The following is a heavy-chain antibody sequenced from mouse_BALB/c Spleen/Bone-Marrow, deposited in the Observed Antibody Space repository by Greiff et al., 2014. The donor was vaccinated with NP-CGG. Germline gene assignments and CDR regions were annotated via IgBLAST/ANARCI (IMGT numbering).Heavy chain of an antibody. CDR2: INPYNDGT. J-gene: IGHJ4*01. V-gene: IGHV1-14*01. Sequence: EVQLKQSGPELVEPGASVKMSCKATGYTFTSYGMHWVKQKPGQGLEWIGEINPYNDGTKYNEKFKGKATLTSDKSSNTAYMQPSSLLSEVTAVYSCVRNVSYDAMDYWGPGTSVTVSS. CDR3: VRNVSYDAMDY. CDR1: GYTFTSYG.